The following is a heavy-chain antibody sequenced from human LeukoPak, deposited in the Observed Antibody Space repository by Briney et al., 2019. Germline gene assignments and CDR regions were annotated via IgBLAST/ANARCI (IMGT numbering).Heavy chain of an antibody. V-gene: IGHV3-23*01. CDR3: AKVLRGVIVYDY. CDR1: GFAFSTSA. J-gene: IGHJ4*02. CDR2: ITGTGDYT. Sequence: PGGSLRLSCAASGFAFSTSAMSWVRQAPGKGLEWVSTITGTGDYTEYADPVKGRFTISRDNSKNTLFLQMSSLRADDTAFYYCAKVLRGVIVYDYWGQGTLVTVSS. D-gene: IGHD3-10*01.